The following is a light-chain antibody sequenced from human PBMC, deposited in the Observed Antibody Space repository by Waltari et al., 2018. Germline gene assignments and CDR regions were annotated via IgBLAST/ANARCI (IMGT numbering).Light chain of an antibody. Sequence: QAVLTQPSSLSATPGASASLTCTLRSGINVGTYRIYWYQQKPGSPPHYLLRYKSDSDKQQGSGVPSRFSRSKDVSANAGILLISGLQSEDEADYYCMIWHGSAAVFGGVTQLTVL. V-gene: IGLV5-45*03. CDR3: MIWHGSAAV. J-gene: IGLJ7*01. CDR2: YKSDSDK. CDR1: SGINVGTYR.